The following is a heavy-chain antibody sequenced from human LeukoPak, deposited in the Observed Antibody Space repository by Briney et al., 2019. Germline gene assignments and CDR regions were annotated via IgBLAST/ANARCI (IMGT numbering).Heavy chain of an antibody. CDR3: ARDVASSGYYWD. J-gene: IGHJ4*02. D-gene: IGHD3-22*01. CDR2: INPSGGSA. V-gene: IGHV1-46*01. CDR1: GYTFTSYY. Sequence: ASVRVSCKASGYTFTSYYMHWVRQAPGQGLEWMGIINPSGGSASYAQKFQGRVTMTRDTSTSTVYMEVSSLRSEDTAVYYCARDVASSGYYWDWGQGTLVTVSS.